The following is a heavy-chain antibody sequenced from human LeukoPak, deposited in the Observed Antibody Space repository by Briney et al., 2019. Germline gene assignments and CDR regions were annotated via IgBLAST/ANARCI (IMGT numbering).Heavy chain of an antibody. Sequence: PGRSLRLSCAASGFTSATYAMSWVRPAPGGGLEWDSSIMGTGSSPFYADSVKGRFAISRDHSPNTMYLQMTRLRAEDTAVFSCAKSLYALGSYGIASDYWGQGALVTVSS. J-gene: IGHJ4*02. CDR1: GFTSATYA. D-gene: IGHD3-10*01. CDR2: IMGTGSSP. CDR3: AKSLYALGSYGIASDY. V-gene: IGHV3-23*01.